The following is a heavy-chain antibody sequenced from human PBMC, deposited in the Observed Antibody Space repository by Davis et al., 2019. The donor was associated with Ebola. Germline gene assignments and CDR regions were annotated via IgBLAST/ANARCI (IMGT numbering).Heavy chain of an antibody. D-gene: IGHD6-19*01. CDR2: ISYDGSNK. CDR1: GFTFSSYG. V-gene: IGHV3-30*18. Sequence: GGSLRLSCAASGFTFSSYGMHWVRQAPGKGLEWVAVISYDGSNKYYADSVKGRFTVFRDSSKNTLFLQMNSLRVEDTAVYYCAKGLSGIAVTGIFDYWGQGTLVTVSS. CDR3: AKGLSGIAVTGIFDY. J-gene: IGHJ4*02.